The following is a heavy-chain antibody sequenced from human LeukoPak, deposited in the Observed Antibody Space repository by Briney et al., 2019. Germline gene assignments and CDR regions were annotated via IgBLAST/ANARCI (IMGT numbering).Heavy chain of an antibody. CDR3: AKGQAADWYFDL. Sequence: PGGSLRLSCAASGFTFSSYTMSWVRQAPGKGLEWVSEVSGSGGDTYYADSVKGRFTISRDNSKNTLYLQMNSLKAEDTAVYYCAKGQAADWYFDLWGRGTLVTVSS. D-gene: IGHD2-15*01. J-gene: IGHJ2*01. V-gene: IGHV3-23*01. CDR2: VSGSGGDT. CDR1: GFTFSSYT.